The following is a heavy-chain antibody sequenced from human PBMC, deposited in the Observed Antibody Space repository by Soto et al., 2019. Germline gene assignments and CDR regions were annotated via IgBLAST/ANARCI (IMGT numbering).Heavy chain of an antibody. CDR2: IWYDGSNK. CDR1: GFTFSSYG. D-gene: IGHD2-2*01. J-gene: IGHJ6*02. V-gene: IGHV3-33*01. CDR3: ARGGPDCSSTSCGRVYYYYYGMDV. Sequence: PGGSLRLSCAASGFTFSSYGMHWVRQAPGKGLEWVAVIWYDGSNKYYADSVKGRFTISRDNSKNTLYLQMNSLRAEDTAVYYYARGGPDCSSTSCGRVYYYYYGMDVWGQGTTVTVSS.